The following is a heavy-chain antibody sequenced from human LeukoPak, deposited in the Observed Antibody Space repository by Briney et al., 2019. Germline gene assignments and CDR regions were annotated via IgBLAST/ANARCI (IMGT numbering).Heavy chain of an antibody. Sequence: ASVKVSCKASGYKFTGYYMHWVRQAPGQGLEWMGWINPNSGGTKYAQKFQGRVTMTRDTSTSTVYMELSSLKSEDTAVYYCARVPSSYYYGMDVWGQGTTVTVSS. D-gene: IGHD2-2*01. CDR1: GYKFTGYY. J-gene: IGHJ6*02. V-gene: IGHV1-2*02. CDR2: INPNSGGT. CDR3: ARVPSSYYYGMDV.